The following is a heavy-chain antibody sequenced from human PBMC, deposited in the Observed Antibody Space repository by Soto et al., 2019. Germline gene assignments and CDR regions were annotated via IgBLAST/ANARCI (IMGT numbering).Heavy chain of an antibody. CDR2: IIPIFGTA. CDR1: GGTSSSYA. CDR3: ARALPMTTVTTLAFDI. Sequence: SVKVSCKASGGTSSSYAISWVRQAPGQGLEWMGGIIPIFGTANYAQKFQGRVTITADESTSTAYMELSSLRSEDTAVYYCARALPMTTVTTLAFDIWGQGTMVTVSS. J-gene: IGHJ3*02. D-gene: IGHD4-17*01. V-gene: IGHV1-69*13.